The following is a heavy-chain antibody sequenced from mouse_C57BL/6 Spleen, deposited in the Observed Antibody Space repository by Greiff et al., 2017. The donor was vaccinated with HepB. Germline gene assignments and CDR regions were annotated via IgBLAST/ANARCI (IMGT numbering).Heavy chain of an antibody. D-gene: IGHD1-1*01. CDR2: IYPGDGDT. V-gene: IGHV1-82*01. CDR1: GYAFSSSW. Sequence: QVQLKQSGPELVKPGASVKISCKASGYAFSSSWMNWVKQRPGKGLEWIGRIYPGDGDTNYNGKFKGKATLTADKSSSTAYMQLSSLTSEYAAVYFCARWRGITTVVAPGYFDVWGTGTTVTVSS. CDR3: ARWRGITTVVAPGYFDV. J-gene: IGHJ1*03.